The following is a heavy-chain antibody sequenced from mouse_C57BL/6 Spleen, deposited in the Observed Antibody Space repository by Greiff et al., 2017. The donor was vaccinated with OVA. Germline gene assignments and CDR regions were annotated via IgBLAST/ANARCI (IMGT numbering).Heavy chain of an antibody. J-gene: IGHJ4*01. CDR3: ARGGNDYYYAMDY. Sequence: VQLQQPGAELVKPGASVKMSCKASGYTFTSYWITWVKQRPGQGLEWIGDIYPGSGSTNYNEKFKSKATLTVDTSSSTAYMQLSSLTSEDSAVYYCARGGNDYYYAMDYWGQGTSVTVSS. CDR2: IYPGSGST. V-gene: IGHV1-55*01. CDR1: GYTFTSYW. D-gene: IGHD2-1*01.